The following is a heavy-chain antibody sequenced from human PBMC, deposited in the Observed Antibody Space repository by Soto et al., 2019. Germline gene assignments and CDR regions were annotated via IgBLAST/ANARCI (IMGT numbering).Heavy chain of an antibody. CDR1: GFTFSIYS. Sequence: PGGSLRLSCAASGFTFSIYSMSWVRQAPGKGLEWVSGISATGGSKHYADSVRGRFAISRDNFKATLFLYMNSLRAEDTAVYYCAKFTGDTWTTHYFDYWGKGILVTVAS. V-gene: IGHV3-23*01. D-gene: IGHD4-4*01. J-gene: IGHJ4*02. CDR3: AKFTGDTWTTHYFDY. CDR2: ISATGGSK.